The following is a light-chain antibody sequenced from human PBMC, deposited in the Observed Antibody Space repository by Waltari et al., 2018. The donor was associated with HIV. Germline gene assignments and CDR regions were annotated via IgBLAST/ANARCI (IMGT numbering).Light chain of an antibody. Sequence: DIQMDQSTSSLSASIGDRVTITCRASQNISHYLNWYHQRPGKAPRLLLYGATRLQGGVPSRFRGIGSGTFFTLIITSLQPEDFGTYYTPQSFSAPTFGRGTRVDIK. CDR1: QNISHY. CDR2: GAT. J-gene: IGKJ5*01. CDR3: PQSFSAPT. V-gene: IGKV1-39*01.